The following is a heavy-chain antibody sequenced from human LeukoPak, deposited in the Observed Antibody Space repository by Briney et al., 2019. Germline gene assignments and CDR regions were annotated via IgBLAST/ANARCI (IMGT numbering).Heavy chain of an antibody. CDR3: AASLGDWYFDL. J-gene: IGHJ2*01. D-gene: IGHD2-21*01. CDR2: IIPISGTA. CDR1: GGTFSIYA. V-gene: IGHV1-69*06. Sequence: SVTVSCKASGGTFSIYAISWVRQAPGQGLEWMGGIIPISGTANYAQKFQGRVTITADKSTSTAYMELSSLRSEDTAVYYCAASLGDWYFDLWGRGTRVTVSS.